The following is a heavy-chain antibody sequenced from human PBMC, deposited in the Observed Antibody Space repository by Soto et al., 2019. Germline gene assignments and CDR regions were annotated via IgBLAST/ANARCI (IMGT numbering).Heavy chain of an antibody. CDR1: GGSFSGYY. Sequence: QVQLQQWGAGLLKPSETLSLTCAVYGGSFSGYYWSWIRQPPGKGLEWIGEINHSGSTNYNPSLKSRVTISEDTSKNQFSLKLSSVTAADTAVYYCAREGVVPTGKYYYGMDVWGQGTTVTVSS. D-gene: IGHD2-15*01. CDR2: INHSGST. CDR3: AREGVVPTGKYYYGMDV. J-gene: IGHJ6*02. V-gene: IGHV4-34*01.